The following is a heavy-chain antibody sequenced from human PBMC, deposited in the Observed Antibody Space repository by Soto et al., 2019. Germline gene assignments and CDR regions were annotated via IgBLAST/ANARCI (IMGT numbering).Heavy chain of an antibody. J-gene: IGHJ3*02. CDR2: MSYIGTNK. CDR1: GFTFSNFP. D-gene: IGHD2-15*01. V-gene: IGHV3-30*03. CDR3: ARVDVRLGGFDM. Sequence: GGPLRLSCAASGFTFSNFPMHWVRQAPGKGLDWVAVMSYIGTNKFYADSVKGRFTISRDNSNNTLYLQMDSLRPDDTAIYFCARVDVRLGGFDMWGPGTMVTVSS.